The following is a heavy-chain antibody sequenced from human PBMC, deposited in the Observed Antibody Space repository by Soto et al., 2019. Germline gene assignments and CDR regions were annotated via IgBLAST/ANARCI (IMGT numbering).Heavy chain of an antibody. D-gene: IGHD2-15*01. CDR1: GGTLNGFG. CDR2: TIPMFGTA. CDR3: GGVSVVVPALPSEGFGP. V-gene: IGHV1-69*12. J-gene: IGHJ5*02. Sequence: QVQPEQSGAEVKKPGSSVKVSCQPSGGTLNGFGFTWVRQAPGHGLECMGGTIPMFGTARYAQKFQGRLTITADESTCTTEMELNNLRSDATAIYYCGGVSVVVPALPSEGFGPWGQGTPVIVSS.